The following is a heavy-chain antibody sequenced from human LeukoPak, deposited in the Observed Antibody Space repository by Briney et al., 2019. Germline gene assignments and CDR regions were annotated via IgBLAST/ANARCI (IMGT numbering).Heavy chain of an antibody. J-gene: IGHJ4*02. CDR3: ARGEYSYGSFDY. Sequence: SETLSLTCAVYGGSFSGYYWSWIRQPPGKGLEWIGEINHSGSTNYNPSLKSRVTISVDTSKNQFSLKLSPVTAADTAVYYCARGEYSYGSFDYWGQGTLVTVSS. CDR2: INHSGST. D-gene: IGHD5-18*01. V-gene: IGHV4-34*01. CDR1: GGSFSGYY.